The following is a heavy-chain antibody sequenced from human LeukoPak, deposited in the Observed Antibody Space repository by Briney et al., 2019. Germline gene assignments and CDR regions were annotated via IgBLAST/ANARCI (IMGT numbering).Heavy chain of an antibody. J-gene: IGHJ6*03. CDR2: INPSGGST. V-gene: IGHV1-46*01. D-gene: IGHD3-16*01. CDR1: GYTLTSYY. CDR3: ARDRGRPPYYYYMDV. Sequence: ASVKVSCKASGYTLTSYYMHWVRQAPGQGLEWMGMINPSGGSTSYAQKFQGRVTMTRDMSTSTVYMELSSLRSEDTAVYYCARDRGRPPYYYYMDVWGKGTTVTVSS.